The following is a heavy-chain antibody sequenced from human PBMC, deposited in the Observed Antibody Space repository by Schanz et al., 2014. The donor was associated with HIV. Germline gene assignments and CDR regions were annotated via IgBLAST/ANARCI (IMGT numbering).Heavy chain of an antibody. D-gene: IGHD3-22*01. CDR2: ISESGGRT. CDR3: AKPEYDSRGNSQSHFDY. Sequence: EEQLLESGGGLVQPGGSLRLSCAASGFTFDDYAMHWVRQAPGKGLEWVSSISESGGRTYYADSVNGRFTISRDNSKNTLYLQMTTLRIDDTAVYYCAKPEYDSRGNSQSHFDYWGQGTLVTVSS. V-gene: IGHV3-23*01. CDR1: GFTFDDYA. J-gene: IGHJ4*02.